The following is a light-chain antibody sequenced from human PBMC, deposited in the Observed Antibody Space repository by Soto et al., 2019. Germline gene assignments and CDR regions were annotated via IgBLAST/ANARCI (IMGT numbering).Light chain of an antibody. CDR2: SNN. J-gene: IGLJ3*02. Sequence: QSVLTQPPSASGTPGQRVTISCSGSSSNIGSNHVSWYQQLPGTAPKLLIYSNNQRPSGVPDRFSGSKSGTSASLAISGLRSEDEADYYCATWDDTLRGWVFGGGTKVTVL. V-gene: IGLV1-47*02. CDR1: SSNIGSNH. CDR3: ATWDDTLRGWV.